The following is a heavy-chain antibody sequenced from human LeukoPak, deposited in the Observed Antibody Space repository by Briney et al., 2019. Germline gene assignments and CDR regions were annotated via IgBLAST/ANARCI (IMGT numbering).Heavy chain of an antibody. CDR3: ARAGLWFGESGD. D-gene: IGHD3-10*01. CDR1: GFTFSAYA. J-gene: IGHJ4*02. CDR2: IGSDNKP. V-gene: IGHV3-23*05. Sequence: GGSLRLSCEASGFTFSAYAMTWVRQAPGQGLEWVSSIGSDNKPHYSESVKGRFAISRDNSKSMLFLQLNSLRAEDTAVYYCARAGLWFGESGDWGQGTLVTVSS.